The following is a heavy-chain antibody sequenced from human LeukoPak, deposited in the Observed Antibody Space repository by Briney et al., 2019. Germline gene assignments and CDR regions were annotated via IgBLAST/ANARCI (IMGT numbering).Heavy chain of an antibody. CDR3: ARDVGIAVDGRNWFDP. D-gene: IGHD6-19*01. CDR1: GGTFSSYA. J-gene: IGHJ5*02. V-gene: IGHV1-69*01. Sequence: SVKVSCTASGGTFSSYAISWVRQAPGQGLEWMGGIIPIFGTANYAQKFQGRVTITADESTSTAYMELSRLRSEDTAVYYCARDVGIAVDGRNWFDPWGQGTLVTVSS. CDR2: IIPIFGTA.